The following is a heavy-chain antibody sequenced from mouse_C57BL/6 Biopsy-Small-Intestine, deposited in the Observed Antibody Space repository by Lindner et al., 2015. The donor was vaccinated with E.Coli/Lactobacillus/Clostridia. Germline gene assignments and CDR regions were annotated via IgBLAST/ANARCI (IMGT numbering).Heavy chain of an antibody. V-gene: IGHV1-42*01. D-gene: IGHD3-2*02. Sequence: VQLQESGPELVKPGALAKISCKASGYSLTGYYMNWVKQGPEKSLEWIGEIYPSTGDTTYNQKFKAKATLTVDKSSSTAYMQLMSLTSEDSAVYYCTRRASTGFRDYWGQGTTLTVSS. CDR2: IYPSTGDT. CDR3: TRRASTGFRDY. J-gene: IGHJ2*01. CDR1: GYSLTGYY.